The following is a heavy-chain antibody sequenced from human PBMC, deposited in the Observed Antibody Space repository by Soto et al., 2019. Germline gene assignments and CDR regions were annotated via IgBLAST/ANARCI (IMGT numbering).Heavy chain of an antibody. CDR1: GFTFDDYG. J-gene: IGHJ4*02. CDR2: ISCSGGST. Sequence: SGGSLRLSCAASGFTFDDYGLNWVRQAPGKGLEWVAGISCSGGSTGYAASVKGRFTISRDNAKNSLFLEMNSLRVEDTALYYCARVPLRADSFDTWGQGTLVTVSS. D-gene: IGHD2-21*02. CDR3: ARVPLRADSFDT. V-gene: IGHV3-20*04.